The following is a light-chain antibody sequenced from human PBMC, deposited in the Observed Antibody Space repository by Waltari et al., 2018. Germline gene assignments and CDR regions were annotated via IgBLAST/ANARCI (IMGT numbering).Light chain of an antibody. J-gene: IGLJ2*01. Sequence: SSELTQDPAVSVALGQTVRITCQGDSLRTYYLSWFHQRPGQAPSLVIYGKNNRPSGIPDRFSASSSGSTASLTIIGAQAEDEADYYCHSRDSSGHVVIGGGTKLTVV. V-gene: IGLV3-19*01. CDR2: GKN. CDR1: SLRTYY. CDR3: HSRDSSGHVV.